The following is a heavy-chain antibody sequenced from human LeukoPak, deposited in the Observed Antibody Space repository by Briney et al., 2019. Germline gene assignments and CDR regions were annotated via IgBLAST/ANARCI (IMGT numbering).Heavy chain of an antibody. CDR3: ARDRGGSGWYIDY. V-gene: IGHV1-46*01. CDR2: INPSGGST. D-gene: IGHD6-19*01. Sequence: ASVKVSCKASGYTFSNYYMQWVRQAPGQGLEWMGIINPSGGSTSYAQKFQGRATMTRDTSTTTVYMELSTLTSEDTAVYYCARDRGGSGWYIDYWGQGTLVTVSS. J-gene: IGHJ4*02. CDR1: GYTFSNYY.